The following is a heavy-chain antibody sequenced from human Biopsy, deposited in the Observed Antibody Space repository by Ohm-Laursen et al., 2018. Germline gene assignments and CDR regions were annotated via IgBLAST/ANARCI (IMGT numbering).Heavy chain of an antibody. V-gene: IGHV4-34*01. CDR3: ARAVDYYDPYYYYGLDV. D-gene: IGHD3-16*01. Sequence: TLSLTCAVYGGSLSGYYWSWIRQPPGKGLEWIGEINYRGSTNYNPSLKSRVTISVDTSKNQFSLKLRSVTAADTAVYYCARAVDYYDPYYYYGLDVWGQGTTVTVSS. CDR1: GGSLSGYY. J-gene: IGHJ6*02. CDR2: INYRGST.